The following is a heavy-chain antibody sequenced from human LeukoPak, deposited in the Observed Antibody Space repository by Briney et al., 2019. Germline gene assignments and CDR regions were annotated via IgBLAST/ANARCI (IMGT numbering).Heavy chain of an antibody. J-gene: IGHJ4*02. CDR1: GGSFSGYY. V-gene: IGHV3-11*04. D-gene: IGHD6-19*01. CDR3: ARARVGYSSGWYDLRFDY. CDR2: ISSSSSTI. Sequence: LSLTCAVYGGSFSGYYWSWIRQPPGKGLEWVSYISSSSSTIYYADSVKGRFTISRDNAKNSLYLQMNSLRAEDTAVYYCARARVGYSSGWYDLRFDYWGQGTLVTVSS.